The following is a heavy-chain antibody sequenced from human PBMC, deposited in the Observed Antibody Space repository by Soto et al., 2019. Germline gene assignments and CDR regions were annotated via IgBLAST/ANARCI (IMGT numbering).Heavy chain of an antibody. CDR3: ARTVASAGPDAFDI. J-gene: IGHJ3*02. CDR2: ITSDGSKK. D-gene: IGHD6-13*01. Sequence: QVQLVESGGGVVQPGTSLIISCVGSGFTFSTYAMHWVRQAPGKGLQWVSVITSDGSKKYSADSVKGRFIISRDNYKNTLYLQMNTLRTEDTAVYYCARTVASAGPDAFDIWGQWTVLTVSS. CDR1: GFTFSTYA. V-gene: IGHV3-30-3*01.